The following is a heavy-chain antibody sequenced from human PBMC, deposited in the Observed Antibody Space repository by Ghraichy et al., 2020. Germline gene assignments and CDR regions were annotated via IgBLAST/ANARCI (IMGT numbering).Heavy chain of an antibody. D-gene: IGHD1-14*01. CDR1: GFTFSSYA. CDR3: AKLALRNTLYVTYDYFDY. J-gene: IGHJ4*02. Sequence: GGSLRLSCGASGFTFSSYAMSWVRQAPGKGLEWVSAISSSGGSTFYADSVKGRFTISRDKSKNTLYLQMNSLRADDTAVYYCAKLALRNTLYVTYDYFDYCGPGTLVTVSS. V-gene: IGHV3-23*01. CDR2: ISSSGGST.